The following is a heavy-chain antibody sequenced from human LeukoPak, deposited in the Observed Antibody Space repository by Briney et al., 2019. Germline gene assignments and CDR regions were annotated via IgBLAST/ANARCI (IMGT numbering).Heavy chain of an antibody. J-gene: IGHJ4*02. D-gene: IGHD1-1*01. CDR3: AKEGIRSVQCYFDY. CDR1: GFTLDDYA. Sequence: PGGSLRLSCAASGFTLDDYAMHWVHQAPGKGLEWVSLISWDGGSTYYADSVKGRFTISRDNSKNSLYLQMISLRAEDTALYYCAKEGIRSVQCYFDYWGQGTLVTVSS. CDR2: ISWDGGST. V-gene: IGHV3-43D*03.